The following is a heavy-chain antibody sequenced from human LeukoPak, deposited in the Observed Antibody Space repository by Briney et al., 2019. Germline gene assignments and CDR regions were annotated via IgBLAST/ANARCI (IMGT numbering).Heavy chain of an antibody. J-gene: IGHJ4*02. CDR1: GGSISSSSYY. V-gene: IGHV4-39*01. CDR3: ARHGPDCSSTSCAPFFDY. CDR2: TYYSGST. D-gene: IGHD2-2*01. Sequence: SETLSLTCTVSGGSISSSSYYWGWIRQPPGKGLEWIGSTYYSGSTYYNPSLKSRVTISVDTSKNQFSLKLSSVTAADTAVYYCARHGPDCSSTSCAPFFDYWGQGTLVTVSS.